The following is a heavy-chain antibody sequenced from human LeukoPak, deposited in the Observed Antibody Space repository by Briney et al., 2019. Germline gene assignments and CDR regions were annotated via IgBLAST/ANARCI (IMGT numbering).Heavy chain of an antibody. CDR3: ARVAVAGLSFDY. CDR2: IYYSGST. D-gene: IGHD6-19*01. CDR1: IDSFSNYH. V-gene: IGHV4-39*07. Sequence: SETLSLTCAVYIDSFSNYHWNWIRQPPGKGLEWIGSIYYSGSTYYNPSLKSRVTISVDTSKNQFSLKLSSVTAADTAVYYCARVAVAGLSFDYWGQGTLVTVSS. J-gene: IGHJ4*02.